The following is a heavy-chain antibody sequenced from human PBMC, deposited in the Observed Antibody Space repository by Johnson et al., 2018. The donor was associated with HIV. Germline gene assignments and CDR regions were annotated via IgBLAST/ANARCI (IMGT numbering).Heavy chain of an antibody. Sequence: VQLVESGGGLVKPGGSLRLSCAASGFTFSNAWMSWVRQAPGKGLEWVGRIKSKPDGGTTDYAAPVKGRFTISRDDSKNTLYLQMNSLKTEDTAVYYCTTDYSTPIVVVVAATPDAFDIWGQGTMVTVSS. CDR2: IKSKPDGGTT. J-gene: IGHJ3*02. V-gene: IGHV3-15*01. CDR1: GFTFSNAW. D-gene: IGHD2-15*01. CDR3: TTDYSTPIVVVVAATPDAFDI.